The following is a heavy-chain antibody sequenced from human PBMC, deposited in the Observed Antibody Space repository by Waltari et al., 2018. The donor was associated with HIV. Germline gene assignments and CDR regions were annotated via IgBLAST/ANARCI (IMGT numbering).Heavy chain of an antibody. Sequence: QVQLVQSGAEVKKPGASVKVSCKASGYTFTGYYMHWVRQAPGQGLEWMGWINPNSGATNYAQKFQGRVTMTRDTSISTAYMELNSLRSHDTAVYYCAGPLPYCSTSSCPYFDPWGQGTLVTVSS. CDR2: INPNSGAT. CDR1: GYTFTGYY. V-gene: IGHV1-2*02. D-gene: IGHD2-2*01. J-gene: IGHJ5*02. CDR3: AGPLPYCSTSSCPYFDP.